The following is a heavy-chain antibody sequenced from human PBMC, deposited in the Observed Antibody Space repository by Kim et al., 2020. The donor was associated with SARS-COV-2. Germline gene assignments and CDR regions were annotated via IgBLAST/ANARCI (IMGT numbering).Heavy chain of an antibody. Sequence: YNLSLKSRITPSMDTSNNQFSLRLSSVTAADTACYYCAHDSSSYGRFDSWGQGILVTVSS. D-gene: IGHD3-22*01. V-gene: IGHV4-39*01. CDR3: AHDSSSYGRFDS. J-gene: IGHJ4*02.